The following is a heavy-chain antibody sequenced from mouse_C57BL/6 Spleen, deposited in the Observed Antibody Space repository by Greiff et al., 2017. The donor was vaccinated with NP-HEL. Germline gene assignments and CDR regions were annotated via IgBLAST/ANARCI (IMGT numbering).Heavy chain of an antibody. CDR3: AREGYYGSSSYFDY. Sequence: QVQLQQSGAELVKPGASVKLSCKASGYTFTSYWMHWVKQRPGQGLEWIGMIHPNSGSTNYNEKFKSKATLTVDKSSSTAYMQLSSLTSKYSAVYYCAREGYYGSSSYFDYWGQGTTLTVSS. CDR1: GYTFTSYW. J-gene: IGHJ2*01. CDR2: IHPNSGST. D-gene: IGHD1-1*01. V-gene: IGHV1-64*01.